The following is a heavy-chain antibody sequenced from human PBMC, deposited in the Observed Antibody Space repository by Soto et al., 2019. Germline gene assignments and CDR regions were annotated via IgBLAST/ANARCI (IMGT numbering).Heavy chain of an antibody. D-gene: IGHD1-26*01. Sequence: QVQLVQSGAEVKKPGASVKVSCKASGYTFTSYAMHWVRQAPGQRLEWMGWINAGNGNTKYSQKFQGKVTITRDTTAIKAYMQLSSQRSEDKAVYYCARDEGATGDWGQGTLVTVSS. CDR3: ARDEGATGD. J-gene: IGHJ4*02. CDR1: GYTFTSYA. CDR2: INAGNGNT. V-gene: IGHV1-3*01.